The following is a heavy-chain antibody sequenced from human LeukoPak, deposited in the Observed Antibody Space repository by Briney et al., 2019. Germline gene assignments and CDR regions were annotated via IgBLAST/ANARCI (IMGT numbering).Heavy chain of an antibody. J-gene: IGHJ4*02. CDR2: IYYSGST. CDR3: ARLSGYDRESFYDY. CDR1: GGSISSYY. Sequence: SETLSLTCTVSGGSISSYYWSWIRQPPGKGLEWIGYIYYSGSTNYNPSLKSRVTISVHTSKNQFSLKLSSVTAADTAVYYCARLSGYDRESFYDYWGQGTLVTVSS. V-gene: IGHV4-59*01. D-gene: IGHD5-12*01.